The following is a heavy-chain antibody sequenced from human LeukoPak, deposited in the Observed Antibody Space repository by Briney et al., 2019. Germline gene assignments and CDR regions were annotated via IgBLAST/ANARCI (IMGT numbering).Heavy chain of an antibody. V-gene: IGHV1-69*06. J-gene: IGHJ6*04. CDR3: ARGLREYQLPQIVPLRTHYYYGMDV. Sequence: SVKVSYKASGGTFSSYAISWVRQAPGQGLEWMGGIIPIFGTANYAQKFQGRVTITADKSTSTAYMELSSLRSEDTAVYYCARGLREYQLPQIVPLRTHYYYGMDVWGKGTTVTVSS. CDR2: IIPIFGTA. D-gene: IGHD2-2*01. CDR1: GGTFSSYA.